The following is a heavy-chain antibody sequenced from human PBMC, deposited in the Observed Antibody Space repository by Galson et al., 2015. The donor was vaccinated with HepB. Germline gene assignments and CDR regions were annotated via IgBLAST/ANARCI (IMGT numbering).Heavy chain of an antibody. CDR3: ARGLGGSAHYYHMDV. D-gene: IGHD4-23*01. CDR2: MNPNSGNT. Sequence: SVKVSCKASGYAFTSYDINWVRQATGQGLEWMRWMNPNSGNTGYAQKFQGRVTMTRNTSINTAYMELSSLISDDTAMYYCARGLGGSAHYYHMDVWGKGTTVTVSS. CDR1: GYAFTSYD. J-gene: IGHJ6*03. V-gene: IGHV1-8*01.